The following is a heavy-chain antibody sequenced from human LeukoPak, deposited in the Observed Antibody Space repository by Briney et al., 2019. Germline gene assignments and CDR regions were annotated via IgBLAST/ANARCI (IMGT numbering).Heavy chain of an antibody. CDR2: INHSGST. CDR3: ARYRGNSNGGFDP. D-gene: IGHD4-23*01. J-gene: IGHJ5*02. Sequence: PSETLSLTCAVYGGSFSNYYWSWIRQPPGKGLEWIGEINHSGSTNYNPSLKSRVTISLDTSKNQFSLKLTSVTAADTAVYYCARYRGNSNGGFDPWGQGTLVTVSS. CDR1: GGSFSNYY. V-gene: IGHV4-34*01.